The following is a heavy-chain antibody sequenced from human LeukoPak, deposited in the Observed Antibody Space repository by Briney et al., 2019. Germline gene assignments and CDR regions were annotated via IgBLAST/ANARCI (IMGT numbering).Heavy chain of an antibody. CDR1: GFSFISYG. CDR2: ISDDGRRK. D-gene: IGHD4-17*01. Sequence: GGSLRLSRAASGFSFISYGMHWVRQAPGKGLEWVGVISDDGRRKDYADSVKGRFTISRDNSKDTLYLQMNSLRAEDTAVYYCAKRPSDYGDYVSYFDYWGQGTLVTVSS. CDR3: AKRPSDYGDYVSYFDY. V-gene: IGHV3-30*18. J-gene: IGHJ4*02.